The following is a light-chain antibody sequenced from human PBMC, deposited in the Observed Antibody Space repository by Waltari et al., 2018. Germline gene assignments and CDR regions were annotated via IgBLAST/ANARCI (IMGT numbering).Light chain of an antibody. CDR1: QSVSSSY. J-gene: IGKJ1*01. CDR2: GAS. V-gene: IGKV3-20*01. Sequence: IVLTQSPGTLSLSPGERAPLPCRASQSVSSSYLAWYQQKPGQAPRLLIYGASSRATGIPDRFSGSGSGTDFTLTISRLEPEDFAVYYCQQYGSSPTFGQGTKVEIK. CDR3: QQYGSSPT.